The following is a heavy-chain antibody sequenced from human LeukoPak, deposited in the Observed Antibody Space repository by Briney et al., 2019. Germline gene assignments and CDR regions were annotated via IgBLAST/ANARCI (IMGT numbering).Heavy chain of an antibody. Sequence: SETLSLTCSVSGGSISSTAYYWGGIRQAPGKGLEWIGTIYYSGTTQYNPSLKSRVIISVDTSKNQFSLKVRSVIAADFAVYYCVRHRKTYCTTTRCSYYFDYWGQGALVTVSS. D-gene: IGHD2-2*01. CDR3: VRHRKTYCTTTRCSYYFDY. CDR1: GGSISSTAYY. CDR2: IYYSGTT. V-gene: IGHV4-39*01. J-gene: IGHJ4*02.